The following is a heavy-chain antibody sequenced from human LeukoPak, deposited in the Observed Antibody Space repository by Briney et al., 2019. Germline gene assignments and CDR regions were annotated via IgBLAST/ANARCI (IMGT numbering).Heavy chain of an antibody. J-gene: IGHJ4*02. CDR1: GFTVSSKY. Sequence: PGGSLRLSCAASGFTVSSKYMSGVRQAPGKGLDYVSAISTTGGSTYYADSVKGRFTISRDNSKNTLYLQMSSLRAEDMAVYYCVKVSVTGTSVEYWGQGTLVTVSS. D-gene: IGHD6-19*01. V-gene: IGHV3-64D*06. CDR2: ISTTGGST. CDR3: VKVSVTGTSVEY.